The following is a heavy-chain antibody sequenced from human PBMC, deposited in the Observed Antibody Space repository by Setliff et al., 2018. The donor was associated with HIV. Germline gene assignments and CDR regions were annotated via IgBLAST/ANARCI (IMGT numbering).Heavy chain of an antibody. CDR3: ARVSDTGVDPQTHRDY. CDR2: INPNTGNP. V-gene: IGHV7-4-1*02. Sequence: ASVKVSCKASGYTFMNFAMHWVRQAPGQGLEWMGWINPNTGNPTYAQGFTGRFVFSLDTSVSTAYLQISSLKAEDSAIYYCARVSDTGVDPQTHRDYWGQGTPVTVSS. D-gene: IGHD2-21*01. J-gene: IGHJ4*02. CDR1: GYTFMNFA.